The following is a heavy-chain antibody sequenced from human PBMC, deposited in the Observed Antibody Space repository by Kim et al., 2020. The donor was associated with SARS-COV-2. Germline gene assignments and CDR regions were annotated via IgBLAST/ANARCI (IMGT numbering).Heavy chain of an antibody. CDR1: GYTFTSYA. J-gene: IGHJ5*02. D-gene: IGHD3-3*01. CDR3: ARDLNYDFWSGYPGSYNWFDP. Sequence: ASVKVSCKASGYTFTSYAMNWVRHAPGQGLEWMGWINTNTVNPTYAQGFTGRFVFSLDTSVSTAYLQISSLKAEDTAVYYCARDLNYDFWSGYPGSYNWFDPWGQGTLVTVSS. CDR2: INTNTVNP. V-gene: IGHV7-4-1*02.